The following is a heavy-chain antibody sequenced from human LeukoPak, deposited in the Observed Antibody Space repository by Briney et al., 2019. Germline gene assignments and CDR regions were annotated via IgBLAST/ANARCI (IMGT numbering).Heavy chain of an antibody. CDR2: ISAYNGNT. CDR1: GCTFTSYG. J-gene: IGHJ6*02. D-gene: IGHD3-10*01. V-gene: IGHV1-18*01. CDR3: ARVDTMVREGYYYYYGMDV. Sequence: ASVKVSCKASGCTFTSYGISWVRQAPGQGLEWMGWISAYNGNTNYAQKLQGRVTMTTDTSTSTAYMELRSLRSDDTAVYYCARVDTMVREGYYYYYGMDVWGQGTTVTVSS.